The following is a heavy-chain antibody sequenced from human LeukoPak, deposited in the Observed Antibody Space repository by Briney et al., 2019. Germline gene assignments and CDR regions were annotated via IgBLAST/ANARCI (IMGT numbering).Heavy chain of an antibody. J-gene: IGHJ5*02. V-gene: IGHV3-30*18. CDR3: AKDWGNSGWYIYFGA. Sequence: GGSLRLSCAVSGFSISESGMHWVRQAPGKGLEWVAMISYHGTSTYYYEDAVKGRFTVSRDTSKNTLYLQMDSLRPEDAAIYYCAKDWGNSGWYIYFGAWGQGTLVTVSS. D-gene: IGHD6-19*01. CDR1: GFSISESG. CDR2: ISYHGTSTY.